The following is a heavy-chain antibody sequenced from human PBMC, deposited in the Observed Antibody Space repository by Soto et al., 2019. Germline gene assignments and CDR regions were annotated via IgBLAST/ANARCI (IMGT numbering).Heavy chain of an antibody. CDR2: VSVGGAST. Sequence: XGALRVSFAATGFSFAGYSLTWVRQAPGKGLEWLSAVSVGGASTYYADSVRGRFSISRDVSGNMIYLQLNRLTAGDTATYYCAKTQNFNGYYGGFDAWGQGTRVTVSS. V-gene: IGHV3-23*01. CDR1: GFSFAGYS. J-gene: IGHJ4*02. D-gene: IGHD3-3*01. CDR3: AKTQNFNGYYGGFDA.